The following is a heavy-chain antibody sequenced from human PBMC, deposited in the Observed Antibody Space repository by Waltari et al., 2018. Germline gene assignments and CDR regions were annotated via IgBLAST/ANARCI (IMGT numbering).Heavy chain of an antibody. J-gene: IGHJ5*02. D-gene: IGHD5-18*01. CDR3: ARRRIQLWFFWFDP. CDR2: INHSGSP. Sequence: QVQLQQWGAGLLKPSETLSLTCAVYGGSFSGYYWSWIRQPPGKGLEWIGEINHSGSPNYNPSLKSRVTISVDTSKNQFSLKLSSVTAADTAVYYCARRRIQLWFFWFDPWGQGTLVTVSS. V-gene: IGHV4-34*01. CDR1: GGSFSGYY.